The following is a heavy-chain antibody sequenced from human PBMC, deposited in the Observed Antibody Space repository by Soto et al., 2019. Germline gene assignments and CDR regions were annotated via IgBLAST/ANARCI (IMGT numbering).Heavy chain of an antibody. CDR3: AAWWASRVLLVPAALYSYGMDV. CDR2: IIPIFGTA. V-gene: IGHV1-69*12. D-gene: IGHD2-2*01. J-gene: IGHJ6*02. Sequence: QVQLVQSGAEVKKPGSSVKVSCKASGGTFSSYAISWVRQAPGQGLEWMGGIIPIFGTANYAQKFQGRVTITADESTSPAYMELSSLRSEDTAVYYCAAWWASRVLLVPAALYSYGMDVWGQGTTVTVSS. CDR1: GGTFSSYA.